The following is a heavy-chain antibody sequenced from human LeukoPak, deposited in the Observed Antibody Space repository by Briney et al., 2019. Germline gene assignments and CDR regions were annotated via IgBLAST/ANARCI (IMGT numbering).Heavy chain of an antibody. Sequence: PSETLSLTCAVYGGSFSGYYWSWIRQPPGKGLEWIGEINHSGSTNYNPSLKSRVTISVDTSKNQFSLKLSSVTAADTAVYYCARHRFGPDYSSTYPYYFDYWGQGTLVTVSS. D-gene: IGHD6-13*01. CDR2: INHSGST. CDR1: GGSFSGYY. CDR3: ARHRFGPDYSSTYPYYFDY. V-gene: IGHV4-34*01. J-gene: IGHJ4*02.